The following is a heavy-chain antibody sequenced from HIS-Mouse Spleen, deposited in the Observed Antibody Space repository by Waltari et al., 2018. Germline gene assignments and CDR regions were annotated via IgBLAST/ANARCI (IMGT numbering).Heavy chain of an antibody. CDR1: GASISSRSYY. J-gene: IGHJ2*01. CDR3: AREIPYSSSWYDWYFDL. V-gene: IGHV4-39*07. D-gene: IGHD6-13*01. CDR2: IYYRGST. Sequence: QLQLQESGPGLVKPSETLSLTRTVSGASISSRSYYWGWSRQPPGKGLEWIGSIYYRGSTYYNPSLKSRVTISVDTSKNQFSLKLSSVTAADTAVYYCAREIPYSSSWYDWYFDLWGRGTLVTVSS.